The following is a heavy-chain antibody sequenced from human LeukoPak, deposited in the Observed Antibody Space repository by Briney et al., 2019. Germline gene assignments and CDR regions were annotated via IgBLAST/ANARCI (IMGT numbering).Heavy chain of an antibody. J-gene: IGHJ4*02. D-gene: IGHD3-10*01. CDR2: INPNSGGT. V-gene: IGHV1-2*02. Sequence: ASVKVSCKASGYTFTSYDINWVRQATGQGLEWMGWINPNSGGTNYAQKFQGRVTMTRDTSISTAYMELSRLRSGDTAVYYCARGQYYGSGSYYKEIDYWGQGTLVTVSS. CDR3: ARGQYYGSGSYYKEIDY. CDR1: GYTFTSYD.